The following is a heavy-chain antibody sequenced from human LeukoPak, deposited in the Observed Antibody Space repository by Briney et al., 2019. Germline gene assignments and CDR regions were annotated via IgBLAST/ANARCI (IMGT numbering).Heavy chain of an antibody. V-gene: IGHV3-48*03. CDR2: ISSSGSTI. J-gene: IGHJ4*02. D-gene: IGHD5-18*01. CDR1: GFTFSSYE. Sequence: PGGSLRLSCTASGFTFSSYEMNWVRQAPGKGLEWVSYISSSGSTIYYADSVKGRFTISRDNAKNSLYLQMNSLRAEDTAVYYCARDLSGYSYGYFFDYWGQGTLVTVPS. CDR3: ARDLSGYSYGYFFDY.